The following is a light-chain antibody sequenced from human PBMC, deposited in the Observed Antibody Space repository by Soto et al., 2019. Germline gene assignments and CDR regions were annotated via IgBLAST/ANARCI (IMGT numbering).Light chain of an antibody. V-gene: IGKV3-15*01. J-gene: IGKJ1*01. CDR1: ESVSSN. CDR2: GAS. CDR3: QQYNNWPQT. Sequence: EIVMTQSRATLSVSPGERSTLSCRASESVSSNLAWYQQTPGQAHRLLIYGASTRATGIPARFSGSGSETEFTLTISSLQSEDFAVYYCQQYNNWPQTFGQGTTVDIK.